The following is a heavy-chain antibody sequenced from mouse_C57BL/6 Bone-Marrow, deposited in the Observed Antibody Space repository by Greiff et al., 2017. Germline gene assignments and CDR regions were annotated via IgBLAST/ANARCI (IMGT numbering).Heavy chain of an antibody. CDR2: IDPEIGAT. J-gene: IGHJ2*01. V-gene: IGHV14-4*01. D-gene: IGHD2-3*01. CDR1: GFNIKDDY. CDR3: SSFDGNYCDF. Sequence: EVQLQQSGAELVRPGASVKLSCTASGFNIKDDYIHWVKQRPEQGLEWIGWIDPEIGATEYASKFQGKATITSDNSSNTAYLQLSSLTSEDTAVYYCSSFDGNYCDFWGQGTPLPVAS.